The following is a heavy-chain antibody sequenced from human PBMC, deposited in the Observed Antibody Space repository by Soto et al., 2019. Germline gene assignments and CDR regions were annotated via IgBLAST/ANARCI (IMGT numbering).Heavy chain of an antibody. CDR3: AKENTGWYSN. Sequence: EVQLLESGGGLVQPGGSLRLSCAASGFTLGSYAMGWVRQAPGKGPEWVSAIGSRGSTFYADSVKGRFTISRDNSKNTLYLQMNSLRAEDTALYYCAKENTGWYSNWGQGTLVTVSS. V-gene: IGHV3-23*01. J-gene: IGHJ4*02. D-gene: IGHD6-19*01. CDR1: GFTLGSYA. CDR2: IGSRGST.